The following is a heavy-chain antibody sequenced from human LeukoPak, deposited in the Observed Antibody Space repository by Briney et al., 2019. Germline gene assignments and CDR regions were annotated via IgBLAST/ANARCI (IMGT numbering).Heavy chain of an antibody. CDR1: GYTFTSYY. J-gene: IGHJ6*02. Sequence: ASVKVSCKASGYTFTSYYMHWVRQAPGQGLEWMGIINPSGGSTSYAQKFQGRVTMTRDTSTSTVYMELSSLRSEDTAVYYCARDPPTKNVLRLLEWSGAGMDVWGQGTTVTVSS. CDR2: INPSGGST. CDR3: ARDPPTKNVLRLLEWSGAGMDV. V-gene: IGHV1-46*01. D-gene: IGHD3-3*01.